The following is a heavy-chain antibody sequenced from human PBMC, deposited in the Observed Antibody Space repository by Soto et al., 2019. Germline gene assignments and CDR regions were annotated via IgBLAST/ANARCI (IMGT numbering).Heavy chain of an antibody. V-gene: IGHV3-23*01. CDR2: ISGSGGST. Sequence: EVQLLESGGGSVQPGGSLRLSCAASGFTFSSYAMSWVRQAPGKGLEWVSAISGSGGSTYYADSVKGRFTISRDNSKNTLYLQMNSLRAEDTAVYYCAKLFDWLLEEIDYWGQGTLVTVSS. CDR1: GFTFSSYA. J-gene: IGHJ4*02. D-gene: IGHD3-9*01. CDR3: AKLFDWLLEEIDY.